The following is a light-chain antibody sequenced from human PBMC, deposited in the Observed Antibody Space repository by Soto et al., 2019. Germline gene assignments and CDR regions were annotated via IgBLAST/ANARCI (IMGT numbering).Light chain of an antibody. V-gene: IGKV1-5*01. Sequence: DIQMTQSPSTLSASVEDRVTITCRASQTISNWLAWYQQKPGKAPKLLIYDGAKLESGVPSRFSGSGSGTELTITISSLQPDDSGTYYCQQYNSYAFTFGPGTKVDIK. J-gene: IGKJ3*01. CDR3: QQYNSYAFT. CDR1: QTISNW. CDR2: DGA.